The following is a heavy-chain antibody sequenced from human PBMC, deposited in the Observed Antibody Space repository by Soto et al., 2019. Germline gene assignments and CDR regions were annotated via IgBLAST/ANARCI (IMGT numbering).Heavy chain of an antibody. CDR3: ASSVLVTSTMNYFDS. Sequence: GESLKISCKASGYSFSNYWLAWVRQMPGKGLEWMGIIYPADSETKYSPSFQGQVTISADKSIKTAYLQWNSLKASDTAMYYCASSVLVTSTMNYFDSWGQGSLVTVS. CDR1: GYSFSNYW. D-gene: IGHD2-8*02. J-gene: IGHJ4*02. CDR2: IYPADSET. V-gene: IGHV5-51*01.